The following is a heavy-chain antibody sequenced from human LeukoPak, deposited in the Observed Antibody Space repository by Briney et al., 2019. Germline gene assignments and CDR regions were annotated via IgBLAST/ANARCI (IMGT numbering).Heavy chain of an antibody. CDR2: ISAYNGNT. Sequence: ASVKVSCKASGYTFNTYGITWVRQAPGQGLEWMGWISAYNGNTNYAQKLQGRVTMTTDTSTSTAYMELRSLRSDDTAVYYCARRLFTNALAFDIWGQGTMVTVSS. CDR1: GYTFNTYG. J-gene: IGHJ3*02. V-gene: IGHV1-18*01. CDR3: ARRLFTNALAFDI. D-gene: IGHD2-8*01.